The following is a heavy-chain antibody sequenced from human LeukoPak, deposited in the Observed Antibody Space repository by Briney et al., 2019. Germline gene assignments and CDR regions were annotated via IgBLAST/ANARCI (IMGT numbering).Heavy chain of an antibody. J-gene: IGHJ4*02. V-gene: IGHV4-39*01. CDR3: AKSGGYGLIDY. CDR1: GASISGSGYY. D-gene: IGHD1-26*01. CDR2: IYDSGST. Sequence: SETLSLTCTVSGASISGSGYYWGWIRQPPGKGLEWIGNIYDSGSTYYNASLQSRVTISIDTSKNQFSLRLSSVTAAGTAMYYCAKSGGYGLIDYWGQGTLVTVSS.